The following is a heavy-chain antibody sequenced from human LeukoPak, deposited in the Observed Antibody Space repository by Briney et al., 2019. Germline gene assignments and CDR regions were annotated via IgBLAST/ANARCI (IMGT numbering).Heavy chain of an antibody. D-gene: IGHD3-10*01. CDR2: ISWDGGST. CDR1: GFTFDDYA. Sequence: PGGSLRLSCAASGFTFDDYAMHWVRQAPGKGLEWVSLISWDGGSTYYADSVKGRFTISRDNSKNSLYLQMNSLRAEDTAVYYCAKAGGRFGPYYYYMDVWGKGTTVTVSS. V-gene: IGHV3-43D*03. CDR3: AKAGGRFGPYYYYMDV. J-gene: IGHJ6*03.